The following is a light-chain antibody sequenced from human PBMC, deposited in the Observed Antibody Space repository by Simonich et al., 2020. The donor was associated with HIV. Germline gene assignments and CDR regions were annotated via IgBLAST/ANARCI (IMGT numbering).Light chain of an antibody. Sequence: QSALTQEASVSGTVGQKVTLSCSGNSKNVGRYAVGWYQQISHGAPKTVMFGNSLPSGVPDRFAGSKSGTTASLTISGLQPEDEADYYCSTWDYSLSAYVFGTGTKVTVL. CDR2: GNS. CDR3: STWDYSLSAYV. V-gene: IGLV1-44*01. J-gene: IGLJ1*01. CDR1: SKNVGRYA.